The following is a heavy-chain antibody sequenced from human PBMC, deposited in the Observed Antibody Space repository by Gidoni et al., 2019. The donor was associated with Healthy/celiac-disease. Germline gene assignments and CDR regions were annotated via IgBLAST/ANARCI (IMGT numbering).Heavy chain of an antibody. V-gene: IGHV5-51*01. Sequence: EVQLVQSGAEVKKPGESLKISCKGSGSSFTSHWIGWVRQMPGKGLEWMGIISTVDSDNRYSPSCQGQVTISADKSISTADLQWSSLKASDTAMYYCARHSGDFWSGYYTWYYFDYWGQGTLVTVSS. J-gene: IGHJ4*02. CDR1: GSSFTSHW. CDR3: ARHSGDFWSGYYTWYYFDY. CDR2: ISTVDSDN. D-gene: IGHD3-3*01.